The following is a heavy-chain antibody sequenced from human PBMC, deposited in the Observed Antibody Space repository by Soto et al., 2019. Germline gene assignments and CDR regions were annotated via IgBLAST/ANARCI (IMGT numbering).Heavy chain of an antibody. CDR3: ARDFRTYSHGVDV. J-gene: IGHJ6*02. D-gene: IGHD4-4*01. CDR2: INPSSGGT. V-gene: IGHV1-2*02. Sequence: ASVKVSCKASGYPFTGPYIYWVRQAPGQGLEWMGWINPSSGGTEFAEKFQGRVTVTRDTSIRTVFLELSSLTSDDTGVYFCARDFRTYSHGVDVWGQGTAVTVSS. CDR1: GYPFTGPY.